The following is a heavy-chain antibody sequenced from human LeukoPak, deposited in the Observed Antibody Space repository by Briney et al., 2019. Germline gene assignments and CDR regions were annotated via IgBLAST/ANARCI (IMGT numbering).Heavy chain of an antibody. V-gene: IGHV3-23*01. CDR3: AKDWGEYFDYVWGSFTSFDS. CDR2: ISGRDGST. J-gene: IGHJ4*02. D-gene: IGHD3-16*01. CDR1: GFTFSSFA. Sequence: GGSLRLSCAASGFTFSSFAMSWVRQAPGKGLEWFSGISGRDGSTYYADSVKGRFTISRDNSKSTLYLQMNSLRAEDTAVYYCAKDWGEYFDYVWGSFTSFDSWGQGTLVTVSS.